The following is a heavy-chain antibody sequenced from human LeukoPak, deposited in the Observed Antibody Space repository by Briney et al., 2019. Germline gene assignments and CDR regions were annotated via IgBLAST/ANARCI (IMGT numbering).Heavy chain of an antibody. CDR3: ARTRTYFDY. J-gene: IGHJ4*02. CDR2: IYHSGST. Sequence: PSETLSLTCTVSSYSISSGYYWGWIWQPPGKGLEWIGNIYHSGSTHYNPSLKSRVTISVDTSKNQFSLKLNSVTAADTAVYYCARTRTYFDYWGQGTLVTVSS. CDR1: SYSISSGYY. V-gene: IGHV4-38-2*02. D-gene: IGHD3/OR15-3a*01.